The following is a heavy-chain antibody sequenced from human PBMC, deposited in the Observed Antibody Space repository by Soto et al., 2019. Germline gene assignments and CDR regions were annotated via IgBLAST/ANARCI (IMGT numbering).Heavy chain of an antibody. D-gene: IGHD2-15*01. J-gene: IGHJ4*02. CDR1: GFTFSSYS. V-gene: IGHV3-21*01. CDR2: ISSSSSYI. CDR3: SRSYCSGGSCHIDY. Sequence: EVQLVESGGGLVKPGGSLRLSCAASGFTFSSYSMNWVRQAPGKGLEWVSSISSSSSYIYYADSVKGRFTISRDNAKNSLYLQMNSMRAEDTAVYYCSRSYCSGGSCHIDYWGQGTLVTVS.